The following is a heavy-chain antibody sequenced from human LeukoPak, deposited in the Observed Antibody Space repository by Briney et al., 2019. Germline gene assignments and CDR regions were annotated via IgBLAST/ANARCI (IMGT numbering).Heavy chain of an antibody. J-gene: IGHJ3*01. Sequence: SETLSLTCTVSGGSISSYSWSWIRQPPGKGLEWIGYIYSSGSTNYNPSLKSRITTSVDTSKNQFSLKLSSVTAADTAVFYCARMYSDSLDVWGRGTMVTVYS. D-gene: IGHD2-8*01. CDR2: IYSSGST. CDR1: GGSISSYS. V-gene: IGHV4-59*08. CDR3: ARMYSDSLDV.